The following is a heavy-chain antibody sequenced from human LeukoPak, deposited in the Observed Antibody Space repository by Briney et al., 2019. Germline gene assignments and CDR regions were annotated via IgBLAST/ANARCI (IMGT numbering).Heavy chain of an antibody. CDR1: GCTFTSYG. V-gene: IGHV1-18*04. CDR2: ISTYSGDT. J-gene: IGHJ4*02. Sequence: ASVKVSCKTSGCTFTSYGINWVRQAPGQGLEWMGWISTYSGDTNSAQKLQARVTMTRDTSTGTAYMELRSLRSDDTAVYYCARDPGGRRSQAGHFDYWGQGTLVTVSS. CDR3: ARDPGGRRSQAGHFDY. D-gene: IGHD3-16*01.